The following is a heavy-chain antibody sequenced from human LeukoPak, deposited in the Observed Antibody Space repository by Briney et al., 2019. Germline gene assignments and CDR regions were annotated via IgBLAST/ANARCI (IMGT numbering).Heavy chain of an antibody. D-gene: IGHD6-13*01. V-gene: IGHV3-30*04. CDR1: GFTFSSYA. CDR3: ARPPPPIAAAGTYFDY. J-gene: IGHJ4*02. Sequence: GGSLRLSCAASGFTFSSYAMRWVRQAPGKGLEWVAVISYDGSNKYYADSVKGRFTISRDNSKNTLYLQMNSLRAEDTAVYYCARPPPPIAAAGTYFDYWGQGTLVTVSS. CDR2: ISYDGSNK.